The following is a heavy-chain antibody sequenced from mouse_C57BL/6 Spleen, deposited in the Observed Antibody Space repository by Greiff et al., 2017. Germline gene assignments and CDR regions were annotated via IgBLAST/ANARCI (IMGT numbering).Heavy chain of an antibody. D-gene: IGHD4-1*02. J-gene: IGHJ2*01. Sequence: QVQLQQSGAELVRPGTSVKVSCKASGYAFTNYLIEWVKQRPGQGLEWTGVINPGSGGTNYNEEFKGKVTLTADKSSSTDYMQLSSLTSEDSAVYFCAQLGRGGYFDYWGQGTTLTVSS. CDR1: GYAFTNYL. CDR2: INPGSGGT. CDR3: AQLGRGGYFDY. V-gene: IGHV1-54*01.